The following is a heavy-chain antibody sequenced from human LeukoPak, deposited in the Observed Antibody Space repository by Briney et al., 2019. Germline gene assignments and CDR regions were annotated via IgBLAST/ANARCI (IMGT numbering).Heavy chain of an antibody. CDR2: IYTSGST. D-gene: IGHD4-17*01. J-gene: IGHJ4*02. Sequence: PSETLSLTCTVSGGSISSGSYYWSWIRQPAGEGLEWIGRIYTSGSTNYNPSLKSRVTISVDTSKNQFSLKLSSVTAADTAVYYCARDWGLYGDYFDYWGQGTLVTVSP. CDR3: ARDWGLYGDYFDY. V-gene: IGHV4-61*02. CDR1: GGSISSGSYY.